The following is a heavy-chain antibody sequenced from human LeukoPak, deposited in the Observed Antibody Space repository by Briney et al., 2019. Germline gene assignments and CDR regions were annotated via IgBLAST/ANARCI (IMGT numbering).Heavy chain of an antibody. J-gene: IGHJ5*02. V-gene: IGHV4-39*07. CDR2: IYYSGST. CDR1: GGSISSSNFY. Sequence: SETLSLTCTVSGGSISSSNFYWGWIRQPPGKGLEWIGSIYYSGSTYYNPSLKSRVTISVDTSKNQFSLKLSSVTAADTAVYYCARAGYSSSWVLFDPWGQGILVTVSS. CDR3: ARAGYSSSWVLFDP. D-gene: IGHD6-13*01.